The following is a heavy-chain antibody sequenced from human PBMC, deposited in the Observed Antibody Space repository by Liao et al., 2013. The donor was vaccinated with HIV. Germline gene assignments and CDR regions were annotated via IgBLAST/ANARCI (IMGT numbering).Heavy chain of an antibody. J-gene: IGHJ4*01. V-gene: IGHV4-39*07. D-gene: IGHD3-3*01. CDR1: GGSISSSSSF. CDR2: IFYSASP. Sequence: QLQLQESGPGLVKPSETLSLTCTVSGGSISSSSSFWGWIRQPPGKGLEWIGTIFYSASPYYNPSLRSRVTISVATSENQVSLRLDSATAADTAFYYCARAPRRLELLMEPFDNWGHGTLVTVSS. CDR3: ARAPRRLELLMEPFDN.